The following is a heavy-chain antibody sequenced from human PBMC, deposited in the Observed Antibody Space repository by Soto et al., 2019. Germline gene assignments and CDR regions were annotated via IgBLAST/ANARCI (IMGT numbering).Heavy chain of an antibody. J-gene: IGHJ4*02. Sequence: QVQLVESGGGLVKPGGSLRLSCAASGFTFSDYYMSWFRQAPGKGLEWVSYISGSGSTIHDADSVKGRFTISRDNAKNSLYLKMNSLRAEDTAVYYCARVGSIAAAGTPDYWGQGTLVTVSS. D-gene: IGHD6-13*01. CDR3: ARVGSIAAAGTPDY. CDR2: ISGSGSTI. V-gene: IGHV3-11*01. CDR1: GFTFSDYY.